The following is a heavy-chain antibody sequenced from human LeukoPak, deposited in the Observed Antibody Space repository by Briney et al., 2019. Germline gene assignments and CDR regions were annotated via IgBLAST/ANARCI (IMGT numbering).Heavy chain of an antibody. CDR3: ARRGYSYGGAFDI. CDR2: IYHSGST. V-gene: IGHV4-38-2*02. CDR1: GYSISSGYY. D-gene: IGHD5-18*01. J-gene: IGHJ3*02. Sequence: KPSETLSLTCTVSGYSISSGYYWGWIRQPPGKGLEWIGSIYHSGSTYYNPSLKSRVTISVDTSKNQFSLKLSSVTAADTAVYYCARRGYSYGGAFDIWGQGTMVTVSS.